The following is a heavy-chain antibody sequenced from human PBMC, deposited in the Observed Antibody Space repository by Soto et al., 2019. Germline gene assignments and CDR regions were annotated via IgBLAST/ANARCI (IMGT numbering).Heavy chain of an antibody. J-gene: IGHJ4*02. V-gene: IGHV3-74*01. CDR1: GFTFNRYW. CDR2: VNVDGSST. Sequence: EVQLVESGGGLVQPGGSLRLSCAASGFTFNRYWMHWVRQAPGKGLVWVSRVNVDGSSTNYADSVKSRFTISRDNAKNTLYRQMNSLRAEDTAVYYCARDRWFGGGWPFDYWGQGTLVTVSS. CDR3: ARDRWFGGGWPFDY. D-gene: IGHD3-10*01.